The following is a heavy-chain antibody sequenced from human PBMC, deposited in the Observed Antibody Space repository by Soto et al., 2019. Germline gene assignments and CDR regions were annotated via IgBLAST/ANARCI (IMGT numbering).Heavy chain of an antibody. Sequence: GGSLRLSCAASGFTFSSYGMHWVRQAPGKGLEWVAVISYDGSNKYYADSVKGRFTISRDNSKNTLYLQMNSLRAEDTAVYYCAKEGGNVLRYFDWLFSRQILYGMDVWGQGTTVTVSS. CDR3: AKEGGNVLRYFDWLFSRQILYGMDV. V-gene: IGHV3-30*18. CDR1: GFTFSSYG. D-gene: IGHD3-9*01. CDR2: ISYDGSNK. J-gene: IGHJ6*02.